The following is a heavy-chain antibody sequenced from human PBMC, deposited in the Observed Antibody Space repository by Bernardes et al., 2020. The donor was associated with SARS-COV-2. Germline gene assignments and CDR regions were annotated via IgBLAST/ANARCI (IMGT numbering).Heavy chain of an antibody. V-gene: IGHV4-39*01. CDR3: ARIVTWDGFDV. CDR1: ESSISSSNYY. D-gene: IGHD2-15*01. J-gene: IGHJ3*01. Sequence: SEALSLACTVSESSISSSNYYWGWLHQAPEKGLEWFGSIYYSGTTYYNPSLKSRVTISVDTSKNQFSLKLTSVTAADTAIYYCARIVTWDGFDVWGQGTKVTVSS. CDR2: IYYSGTT.